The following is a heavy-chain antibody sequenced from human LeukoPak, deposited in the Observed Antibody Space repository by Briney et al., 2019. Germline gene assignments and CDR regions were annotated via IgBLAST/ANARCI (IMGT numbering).Heavy chain of an antibody. V-gene: IGHV3-23*01. CDR1: GFTFSSYA. CDR2: ISGSGGST. CDR3: AKDRLYCSGGSCPEYYFDY. Sequence: PGGSLRLSCAASGFTFSSYAMCWVRQAPGKGLEWVSAISGSGGSTYYADSVKGRFTISRDNSKNTLYLQMNSLRAEDTAVYYCAKDRLYCSGGSCPEYYFDYWGQGTLVTVSS. J-gene: IGHJ4*02. D-gene: IGHD2-15*01.